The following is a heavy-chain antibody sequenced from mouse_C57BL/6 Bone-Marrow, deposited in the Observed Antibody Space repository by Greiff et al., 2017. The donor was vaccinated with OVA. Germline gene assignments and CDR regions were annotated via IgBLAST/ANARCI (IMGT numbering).Heavy chain of an antibody. D-gene: IGHD1-1*01. CDR2: ISSGGDYI. V-gene: IGHV5-9-1*02. Sequence: EVMLVESGEGLVKPGGSLKLSCAASGFTFSSYAMSWVRQTPEKRLEWVAYISSGGDYIYYADTVKGRFTISRDNARNTLYLQMSSLKSEDTAMYYCTRVGILLLSYYFDYWGQGTTLTVSS. J-gene: IGHJ2*01. CDR3: TRVGILLLSYYFDY. CDR1: GFTFSSYA.